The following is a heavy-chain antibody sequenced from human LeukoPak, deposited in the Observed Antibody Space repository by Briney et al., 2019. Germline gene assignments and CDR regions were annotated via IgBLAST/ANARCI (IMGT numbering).Heavy chain of an antibody. CDR1: EFTFSSYW. D-gene: IGHD4-17*01. J-gene: IGHJ4*02. Sequence: QPGGSLRLSCAASEFTFSSYWMSWVRQAPGKGLEWVANIKQDGSEKYYVDSVKGRFTISRDNAKNSLYLQMNSLRGEDTAVYYCAASDDYGDYYFDYWGQGTLVTVSS. CDR3: AASDDYGDYYFDY. V-gene: IGHV3-7*01. CDR2: IKQDGSEK.